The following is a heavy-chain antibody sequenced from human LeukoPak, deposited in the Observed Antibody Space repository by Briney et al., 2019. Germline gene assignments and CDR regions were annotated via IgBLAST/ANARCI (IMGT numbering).Heavy chain of an antibody. CDR2: IIPIFGTA. CDR3: ARKRDYYYYMDV. CDR1: GGTFSSYA. J-gene: IGHJ6*03. Sequence: ASVKVSCKASGGTFSSYAISWVRQAPGQGLEWMGGIIPIFGTANYAQKFQGRVTITADKSTSTAYMELSSLRSEDTAVYYCARKRDYYYYMDVWGKGTTVTISS. V-gene: IGHV1-69*06.